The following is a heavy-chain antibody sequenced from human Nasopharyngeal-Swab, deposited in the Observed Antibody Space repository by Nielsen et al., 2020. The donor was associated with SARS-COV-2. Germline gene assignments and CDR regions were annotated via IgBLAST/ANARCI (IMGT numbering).Heavy chain of an antibody. D-gene: IGHD3-3*01. CDR2: IYPGDSDT. CDR3: ATQSAVFGVVTYYYIDY. CDR1: GYSFTSYW. J-gene: IGHJ4*02. Sequence: GESLKISCKGSGYSFTSYWIGWVRQMPGKGLEWMGIIYPGDSDTRYSPSFQGQVTISADKSISTAYLQWSSLKASDTAMYYCATQSAVFGVVTYYYIDYWGQGTLVTVSS. V-gene: IGHV5-51*01.